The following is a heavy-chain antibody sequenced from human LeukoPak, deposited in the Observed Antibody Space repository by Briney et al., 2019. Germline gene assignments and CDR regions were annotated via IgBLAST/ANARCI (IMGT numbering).Heavy chain of an antibody. J-gene: IGHJ4*02. CDR1: GGSITSYY. CDR3: ARARRSPYYFDN. CDR2: IFYTGTT. Sequence: SETLSLTCAVSGGSITSYYWSWIRQSPGKGLEWIGSIFYTGTTNYNPSLKSRVTISVDTSKNQFSLKLRSVATEDTAAYFCARARRSPYYFDNWGQGTLVTVSS. V-gene: IGHV4-59*01.